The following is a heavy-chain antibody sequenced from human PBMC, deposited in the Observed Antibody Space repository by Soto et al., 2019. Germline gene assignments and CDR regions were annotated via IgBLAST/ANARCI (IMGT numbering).Heavy chain of an antibody. CDR2: INPKSGGT. CDR1: GYSLTDYH. Sequence: ASVKVSCKASGYSLTDYHIHWVRQAPGQGLEWLGRINPKSGGTSTAQKFQGWVTMTTDTSISTASMELTRLTSDDTAIYYCARGDSTDCSNGVCSFFYNQATDVGGQ. J-gene: IGHJ6*02. V-gene: IGHV1-2*04. D-gene: IGHD2-8*01. CDR3: ARGDSTDCSNGVCSFFYNQATDV.